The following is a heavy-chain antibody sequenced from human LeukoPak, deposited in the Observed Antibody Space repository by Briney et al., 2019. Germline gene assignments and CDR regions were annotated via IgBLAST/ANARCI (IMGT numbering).Heavy chain of an antibody. V-gene: IGHV3-7*01. CDR1: GFTFSSYW. J-gene: IGHJ4*02. CDR2: IKQDGSEK. Sequence: GGSLRLSCAASGFTFSSYWMSWVRQAPGKGLEWVANIKQDGSEKYYVDSVKGRFTISRDNAKNSLYLQMNSLRAEDTAVYYCARVVITFGGVIGYFDYWGQGTLVTVSS. D-gene: IGHD3-16*02. CDR3: ARVVITFGGVIGYFDY.